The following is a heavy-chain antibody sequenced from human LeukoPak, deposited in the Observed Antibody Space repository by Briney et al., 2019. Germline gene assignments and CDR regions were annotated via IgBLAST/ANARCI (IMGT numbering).Heavy chain of an antibody. CDR3: ARAVSGSSYDAFDI. Sequence: SETLSLTCAVSGSSFSSGGYSWIWIRQPPGKGREWRGYIYHSGSTYYNPSLKRRVTISVDRSKNQFSLKLSSVTAADTAVYYCARAVSGSSYDAFDIWGQGTMVTVSS. V-gene: IGHV4-30-2*01. CDR1: GSSFSSGGYS. D-gene: IGHD1-26*01. J-gene: IGHJ3*02. CDR2: IYHSGST.